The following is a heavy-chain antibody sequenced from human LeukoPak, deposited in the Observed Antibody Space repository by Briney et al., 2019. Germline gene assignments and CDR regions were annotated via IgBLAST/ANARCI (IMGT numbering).Heavy chain of an antibody. D-gene: IGHD3-22*01. CDR3: VRTYYYDSSGYRKPSYYFDY. J-gene: IGHJ4*02. Sequence: GSLRLSCAASGFTFSSYEMNWVRQPPGKGLEWIGSIYYSGSTYYNPSLKSRVTISVDTSKNQFSLKLSSVTAADTAVYYCVRTYYYDSSGYRKPSYYFDYWGQGTLVTVSS. CDR1: GFTFSSYE. V-gene: IGHV4-39*01. CDR2: IYYSGST.